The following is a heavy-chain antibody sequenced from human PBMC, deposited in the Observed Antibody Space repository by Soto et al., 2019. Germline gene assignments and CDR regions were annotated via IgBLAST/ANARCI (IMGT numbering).Heavy chain of an antibody. D-gene: IGHD6-19*01. V-gene: IGHV3-9*01. CDR2: ISWNSGSI. J-gene: IGHJ4*02. CDR1: GFTFDDYA. Sequence: LRLSCAASGFTFDDYAMHWVRQAPGKGLEWVSGISWNSGSIGYADSVKGRFTISRDNAKNSLYLQMNSLRAEDTALYYCAKDEGIAVAGLMDYWGQGTLVTVSS. CDR3: AKDEGIAVAGLMDY.